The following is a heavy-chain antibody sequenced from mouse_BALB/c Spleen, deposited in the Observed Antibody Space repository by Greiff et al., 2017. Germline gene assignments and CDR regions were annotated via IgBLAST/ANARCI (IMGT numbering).Heavy chain of an antibody. Sequence: EVNLVESGGDLVKPGGSLKLSCAASGFTFSSYGMSWVRQTPDKRLEWVATISSGGSYTYYPDSVKGRFTISRDNAKNTLYLQMSSLKSEDTAMYYCARQPSYAMDYWGQGTSVTVSS. CDR1: GFTFSSYG. J-gene: IGHJ4*01. CDR3: ARQPSYAMDY. V-gene: IGHV5-6*01. CDR2: ISSGGSYT.